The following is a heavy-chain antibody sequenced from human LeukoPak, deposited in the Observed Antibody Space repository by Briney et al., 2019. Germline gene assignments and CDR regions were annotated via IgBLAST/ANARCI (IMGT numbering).Heavy chain of an antibody. CDR3: AKGHRYSSSWYWSHWFDP. CDR1: GGSLSSSSYY. Sequence: SETLSLTCAVSGGSLSSSSYYWGWIRQPPGMGLEWIGSIDYSGRTYYNSSLKSRATISVDTSKNQFSLKLSSVTAADTAVYYCAKGHRYSSSWYWSHWFDPWGQGTLVTVSS. V-gene: IGHV4-39*01. CDR2: IDYSGRT. J-gene: IGHJ5*02. D-gene: IGHD6-13*01.